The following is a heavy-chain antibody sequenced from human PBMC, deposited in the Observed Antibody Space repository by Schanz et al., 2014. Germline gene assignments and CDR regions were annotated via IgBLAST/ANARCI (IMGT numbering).Heavy chain of an antibody. V-gene: IGHV3-11*06. CDR3: ARGYSNIWSPMAY. Sequence: QVQLVESGGGLVKPGGSLSLSCAASGFTFSDYYMSWIRQAPGKGLEWVSYISHNSHYTNYADSVKGRFTISRDTAENSVYLQMNSLRAEDTAVYYCARGYSNIWSPMAYWGQGTLVAVSS. D-gene: IGHD6-13*01. J-gene: IGHJ4*02. CDR2: ISHNSHYT. CDR1: GFTFSDYY.